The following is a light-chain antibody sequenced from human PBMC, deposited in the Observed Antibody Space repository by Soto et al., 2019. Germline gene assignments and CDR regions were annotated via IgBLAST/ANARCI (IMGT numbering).Light chain of an antibody. CDR1: SSDVGAYSY. CDR3: SSYTSSRTYV. J-gene: IGLJ1*01. V-gene: IGLV2-14*01. CDR2: DVS. Sequence: QSVLTQPASVSGSTGQTITISCTGTSSDVGAYSYVSWYQQHPGKAPKLIIYDVSDRPSGISNRFSGSKSDNTASLTISGLQAEDEAECYCSSYTSSRTYVFGTGTKVTVL.